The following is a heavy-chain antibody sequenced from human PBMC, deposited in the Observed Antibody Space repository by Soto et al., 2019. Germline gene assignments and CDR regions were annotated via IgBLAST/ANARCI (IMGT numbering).Heavy chain of an antibody. CDR3: ARASTGELWVYANWFDP. D-gene: IGHD3-16*02. Sequence: QVQLQESGPGLVKPSQTLSLTCTVSGGSIRSGDYYWIWIRQPPGKGLEWLGFIYYSGGTYYKPSLMSRVTISADTSKNKSSLKLSSVTAADTAVYYCARASTGELWVYANWFDPWGPGTLVTVSS. CDR2: IYYSGGT. J-gene: IGHJ5*02. V-gene: IGHV4-30-4*01. CDR1: GGSIRSGDYY.